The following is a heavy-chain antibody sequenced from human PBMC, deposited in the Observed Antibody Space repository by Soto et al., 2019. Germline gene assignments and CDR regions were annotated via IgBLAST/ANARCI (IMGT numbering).Heavy chain of an antibody. V-gene: IGHV1-18*01. Sequence: QVQLVQSGAEVKKPGASVKVSCKAPGYIFPSSTISWVRQAPGQGLEWMGWISAYNGNIKDEQKFQGRFTMTTDTSTSTAYMELRSLTSDDTAMYYCAIANYGDNDYWGQGTLVTVSS. CDR3: AIANYGDNDY. J-gene: IGHJ4*02. D-gene: IGHD4-17*01. CDR2: ISAYNGNI. CDR1: GYIFPSST.